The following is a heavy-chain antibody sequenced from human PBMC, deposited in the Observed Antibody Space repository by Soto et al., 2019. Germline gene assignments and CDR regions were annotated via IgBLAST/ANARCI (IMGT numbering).Heavy chain of an antibody. D-gene: IGHD5-12*01. V-gene: IGHV1-69*13. J-gene: IGHJ4*02. CDR2: IILPFGTA. CDR3: ARGNRLRSGLAY. Sequence: ASVRVSCKASGGTFSNYAISWVRQAPGQGLEWMGGIILPFGTANYAQKFQGRVTITADESMTTAYMELSGLRSEDTAVYYCARGNRLRSGLAYWGQGTLVTVSS. CDR1: GGTFSNYA.